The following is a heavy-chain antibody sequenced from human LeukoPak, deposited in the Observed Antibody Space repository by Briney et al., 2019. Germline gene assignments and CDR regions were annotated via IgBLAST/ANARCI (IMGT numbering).Heavy chain of an antibody. V-gene: IGHV3-23*01. J-gene: IGHJ3*02. D-gene: IGHD3/OR15-3a*01. CDR2: ISGSGGST. Sequence: PGGSLRLSCAASGFTFSSYWMSWVRQAPGKGLEWVSAISGSGGSTYYADSVKGRFTISRDNSKNTLYLQMNSLRAEDTAVYYCVRGLVSNDAFDIWGQGTMVTVSS. CDR3: VRGLVSNDAFDI. CDR1: GFTFSSYW.